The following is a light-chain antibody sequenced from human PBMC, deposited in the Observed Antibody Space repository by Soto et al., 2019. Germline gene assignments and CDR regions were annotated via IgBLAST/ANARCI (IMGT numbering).Light chain of an antibody. CDR1: QSISTY. CDR3: QPYNSDSRT. Sequence: DIQMTQSPSTLSASVGDRVTITCRASQSISTYLAWYRHKPGEAPTLLIYKPATLERGVPSRFSGSGSGTDFTLTISSLQPDDFATYYCQPYNSDSRTFGQGTKVEAK. V-gene: IGKV1-5*03. J-gene: IGKJ1*01. CDR2: KPA.